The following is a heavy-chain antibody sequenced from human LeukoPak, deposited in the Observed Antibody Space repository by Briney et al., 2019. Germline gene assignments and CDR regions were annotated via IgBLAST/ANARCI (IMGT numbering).Heavy chain of an antibody. D-gene: IGHD3-22*01. V-gene: IGHV1-69*13. J-gene: IGHJ6*02. CDR3: ARSYDGSGYYTPYYYYGMDV. Sequence: SVKVSCKASGGTFSSYAISWVRQAPGQGLEWMGGIIPIFGTANYAQKFQGRVTITADESTSTAYMELSSLRSEDTAVYYCARSYDGSGYYTPYYYYGMDVWGQGTTVTVSS. CDR1: GGTFSSYA. CDR2: IIPIFGTA.